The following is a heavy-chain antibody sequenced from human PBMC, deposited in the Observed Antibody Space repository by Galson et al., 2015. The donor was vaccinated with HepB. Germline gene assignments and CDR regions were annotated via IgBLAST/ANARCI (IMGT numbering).Heavy chain of an antibody. CDR1: GFSLSTSGMC. Sequence: PALVKPTQTLTLTCTFSGFSLSTSGMCVSWIRQPPGKALEWLARIDRDDDKYYSTSLKTRLTISKDTSKNQVVLTMTNMDPVDTATYYCARAMVRGPYYYGMDVWGQGTTVTVSS. V-gene: IGHV2-70*11. CDR3: ARAMVRGPYYYGMDV. J-gene: IGHJ6*02. D-gene: IGHD3-10*01. CDR2: IDRDDDK.